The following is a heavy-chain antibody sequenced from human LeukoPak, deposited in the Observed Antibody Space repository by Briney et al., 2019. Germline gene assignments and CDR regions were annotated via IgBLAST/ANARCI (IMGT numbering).Heavy chain of an antibody. CDR3: ARDLGCSSTSCYAFLLDP. Sequence: PGGSLRLSCAASGFTFSSYAMHWVRQAPGKGLEWVAVISYDESNKYYADSVKGRFTISRDNSKNTLYLQMNSLRAEDTAVYYCARDLGCSSTSCYAFLLDPWGQGTLVTVSS. V-gene: IGHV3-30*01. CDR2: ISYDESNK. CDR1: GFTFSSYA. D-gene: IGHD2-2*01. J-gene: IGHJ5*02.